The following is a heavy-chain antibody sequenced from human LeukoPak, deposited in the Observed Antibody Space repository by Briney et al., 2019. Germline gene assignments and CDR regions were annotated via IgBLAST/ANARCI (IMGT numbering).Heavy chain of an antibody. D-gene: IGHD5-12*01. CDR2: ISSSSSYI. V-gene: IGHV3-21*01. J-gene: IGHJ4*02. Sequence: PGGSLRFSCAASGFTFSSYSMNWVRQAPGKGLEWVSSISSSSSYIYYADSVKGRFTISRDNAKNSLYLQMNSLRAEDTAVYYCARDRGWLRLNDYWGQGTLVTVSS. CDR1: GFTFSSYS. CDR3: ARDRGWLRLNDY.